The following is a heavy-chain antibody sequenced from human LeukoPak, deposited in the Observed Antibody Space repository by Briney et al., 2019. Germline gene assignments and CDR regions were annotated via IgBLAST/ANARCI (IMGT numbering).Heavy chain of an antibody. V-gene: IGHV4-39*07. Sequence: SETLSLTCTVSGGSIISSSDYWGWIRQPPGKGLEWIAAIYYTGSTYYNPSLKSRVTISVDTSKNQFSLKLSSVTAADTAVYYCARGRSSGWHYFDYWGQGTLVTVSS. D-gene: IGHD6-19*01. CDR1: GGSIISSSDY. CDR2: IYYTGST. CDR3: ARGRSSGWHYFDY. J-gene: IGHJ4*02.